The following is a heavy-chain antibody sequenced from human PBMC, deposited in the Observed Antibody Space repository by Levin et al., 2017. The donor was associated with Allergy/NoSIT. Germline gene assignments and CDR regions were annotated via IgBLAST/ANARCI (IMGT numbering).Heavy chain of an antibody. J-gene: IGHJ3*02. Sequence: ASVKVSCKASGYTFTSYGISWVRQAPGQGLEWMGWISAYNGNTNYAQKLQGRVTMTTDTSTSTAYMELRSLRSDDTAVYYCARGRGRGYSYGWVVAFDIWGQGTMVTVSS. D-gene: IGHD5-18*01. CDR3: ARGRGRGYSYGWVVAFDI. CDR1: GYTFTSYG. V-gene: IGHV1-18*01. CDR2: ISAYNGNT.